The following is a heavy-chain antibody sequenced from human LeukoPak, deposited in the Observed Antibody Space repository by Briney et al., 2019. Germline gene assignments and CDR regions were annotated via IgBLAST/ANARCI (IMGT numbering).Heavy chain of an antibody. D-gene: IGHD3-10*01. CDR3: ARETPYGSGSYPFDY. Sequence: SSETLSLTCTVSGGSISISSSYWGWIRQPPGKGLEWVGSVHYSGNTFYNPPLKSRVTISVDTSKNQFSLKLSSVTAADTAVYYCARETPYGSGSYPFDYWGQGILVTVSS. J-gene: IGHJ4*02. CDR1: GGSISISSSY. V-gene: IGHV4-39*07. CDR2: VHYSGNT.